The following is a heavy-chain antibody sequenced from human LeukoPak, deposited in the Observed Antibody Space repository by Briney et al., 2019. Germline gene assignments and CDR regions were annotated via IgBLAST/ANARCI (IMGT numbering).Heavy chain of an antibody. CDR1: GDSINNYY. J-gene: IGHJ3*02. CDR3: ARDVRLPRRALDI. Sequence: NPSETLSLTCTVSGDSINNYYWSWIRQPPGKGPEWIGNINDSGSTISNPSLRSRATISVDMSKKHFFLDLSSVTAADTAVYYCARDVRLPRRALDIWGQGTMVTVSS. D-gene: IGHD5-18*01. V-gene: IGHV4-59*01. CDR2: INDSGST.